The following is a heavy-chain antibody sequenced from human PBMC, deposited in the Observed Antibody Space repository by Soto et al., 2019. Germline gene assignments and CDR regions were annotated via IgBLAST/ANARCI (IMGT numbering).Heavy chain of an antibody. V-gene: IGHV3-23*01. CDR1: GFTFSSYA. J-gene: IGHJ5*02. CDR3: AKDGRDNYVFWSGYYPNWFDP. Sequence: GWSLRLSCAASGFTFSSYAMSWVRQAPGKGLEWVSAISGSGGSTYYADSVKGRFTISRDNSKNTLYLQMNSLRAEDTAVYYCAKDGRDNYVFWSGYYPNWFDPWGQGTLVSVSS. CDR2: ISGSGGST. D-gene: IGHD3-3*01.